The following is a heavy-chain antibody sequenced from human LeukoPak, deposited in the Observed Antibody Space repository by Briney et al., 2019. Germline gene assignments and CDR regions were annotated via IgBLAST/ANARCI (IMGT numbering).Heavy chain of an antibody. J-gene: IGHJ4*02. V-gene: IGHV3-23*01. D-gene: IGHD3-22*01. CDR1: GFTFSSYA. CDR2: ISGSGGST. Sequence: GGSLRLSCAASGFTFSSYAMSWVRQAPGKGLEWVSAISGSGGSTYYADSVKGRFTISRDNSKNTLYLQMNSLRAEDTAVYYCVKEPLDHYYDSSGLDYYFDYWGQGTLVTVSS. CDR3: VKEPLDHYYDSSGLDYYFDY.